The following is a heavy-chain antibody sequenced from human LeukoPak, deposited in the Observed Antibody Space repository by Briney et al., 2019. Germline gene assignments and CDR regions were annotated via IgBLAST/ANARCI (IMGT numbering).Heavy chain of an antibody. CDR3: ARASYCSGGSCYSGY. V-gene: IGHV3-48*02. CDR1: GFTFSSYA. CDR2: ISSSSSAI. J-gene: IGHJ4*02. D-gene: IGHD2-15*01. Sequence: GGSLRLSCAASGFTFSSYAMSWVRQAPGKGLEWVSYISSSSSAIYYADSVKGRFTISRDNAKNSLYLQMNSLRDEDTAVYYCARASYCSGGSCYSGYWGQGTLVTVSS.